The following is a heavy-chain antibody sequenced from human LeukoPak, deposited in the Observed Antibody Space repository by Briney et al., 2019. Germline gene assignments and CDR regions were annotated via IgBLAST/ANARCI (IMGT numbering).Heavy chain of an antibody. Sequence: SETLSLTCTVSGGSISSSSHYWGWIRQPPGKGLEWIGSIYYSGSTYYNPSLKSRVTISVDASKNQFSLKLSSVTAADTAVYYCARENSGSYTRSDTFDYWGQGTLVTVSS. CDR1: GGSISSSSHY. D-gene: IGHD1-26*01. CDR3: ARENSGSYTRSDTFDY. CDR2: IYYSGST. V-gene: IGHV4-39*07. J-gene: IGHJ4*02.